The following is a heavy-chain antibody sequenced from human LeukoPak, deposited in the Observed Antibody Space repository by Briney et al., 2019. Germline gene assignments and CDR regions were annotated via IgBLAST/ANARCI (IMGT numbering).Heavy chain of an antibody. CDR1: GGTFSSYA. D-gene: IGHD6-13*01. V-gene: IGHV1-69*13. J-gene: IGHJ4*02. CDR3: ARVWGAAGTSHFDY. CDR2: IIPIFGTA. Sequence: SVKVSCKASGGTFSSYAISWVRQAPGQGLEWMGGIIPIFGTANYAQKFQGRVTITADESTSTAYMELSSLRSEDTAVYYCARVWGAAGTSHFDYWGQGTLVTVSS.